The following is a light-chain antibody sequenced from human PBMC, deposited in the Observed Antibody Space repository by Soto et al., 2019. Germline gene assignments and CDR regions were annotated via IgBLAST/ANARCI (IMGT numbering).Light chain of an antibody. CDR3: CSHAGSSTL. Sequence: QSALTKPPSASGSPGQSVTISCTGSSSDVGGYNYVSWFQQYPGKAPKFVIFDVTKRPSGVPDRFSGSKSGNTAYLTVSGLQAEDEADYYCCSHAGSSTLFGGGTKLTVL. J-gene: IGLJ3*02. V-gene: IGLV2-8*01. CDR2: DVT. CDR1: SSDVGGYNY.